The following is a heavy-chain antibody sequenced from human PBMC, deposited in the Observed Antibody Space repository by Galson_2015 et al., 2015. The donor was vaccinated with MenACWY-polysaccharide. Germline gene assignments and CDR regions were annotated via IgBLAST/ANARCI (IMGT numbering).Heavy chain of an antibody. CDR3: ARDYCSRTSCYGLDV. D-gene: IGHD2-2*01. J-gene: IGHJ6*02. CDR1: GFTFNSYA. CDR2: ISYDETNK. Sequence: SLRLSCAASGFTFNSYAKHWVRQAPGKGLEWVAVISYDETNKYYADSVKGRFTISRDNSKNTLYLQMNSLRAEDAAVYYCARDYCSRTSCYGLDVWGQGTTVIVSS. V-gene: IGHV3-30-3*01.